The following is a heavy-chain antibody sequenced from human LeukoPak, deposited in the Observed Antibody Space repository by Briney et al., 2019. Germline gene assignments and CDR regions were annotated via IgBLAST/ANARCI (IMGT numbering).Heavy chain of an antibody. J-gene: IGHJ4*02. V-gene: IGHV3-53*01. CDR1: GFTVSSNY. CDR3: ARGLTTYYDILTGYAFDY. Sequence: AGGSLRLSCAASGFTVSSNYMSWVRQAPGKGLEWVSVIYSGGSTYYADSVKGRFTISRDNSKNTLYLQMNSLRAEDTAVYYCARGLTTYYDILTGYAFDYWGERTLVSVSS. D-gene: IGHD3-9*01. CDR2: IYSGGST.